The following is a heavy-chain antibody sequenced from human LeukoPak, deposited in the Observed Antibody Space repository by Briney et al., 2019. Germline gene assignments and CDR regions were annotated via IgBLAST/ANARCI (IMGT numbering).Heavy chain of an antibody. Sequence: SETLSLTCTVSGGSISSGGYYWSWIRQPPGKGLEWIGYIYHSGSTYYNPSLKSRVTISVDRSKNQFSLKLSSVTAADTAVYYCARSHYYDSSPVGMDVWGQGTTVTVSS. D-gene: IGHD3-22*01. CDR1: GGSISSGGYY. V-gene: IGHV4-30-2*01. CDR2: IYHSGST. CDR3: ARSHYYDSSPVGMDV. J-gene: IGHJ6*02.